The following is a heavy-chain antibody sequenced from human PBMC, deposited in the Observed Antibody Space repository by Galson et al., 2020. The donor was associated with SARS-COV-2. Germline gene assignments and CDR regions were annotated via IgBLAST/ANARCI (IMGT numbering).Heavy chain of an antibody. Sequence: SETLSLTCPVSGGSIRSSSYYWGWTRQHPGKALAGIGSINYSGSTYYNPSLKSRVTISVDTSKNQFSLKLSSVTAADTAVYYCPRHDEYCSGTRCRGMGVWGQGTTVTGSS. CDR1: GGSIRSSSYY. J-gene: IGHJ6*02. D-gene: IGHD2-2*01. V-gene: IGHV4-39*01. CDR2: INYSGST. CDR3: PRHDEYCSGTRCRGMGV.